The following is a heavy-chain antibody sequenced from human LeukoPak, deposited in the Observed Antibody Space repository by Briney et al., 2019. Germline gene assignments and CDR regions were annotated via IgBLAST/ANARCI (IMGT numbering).Heavy chain of an antibody. Sequence: PSETLSLTCTVSGGSIRSSSSWWGWIRQPPGKGLEWIGSICYTASTYYNPSLNSRVTISVDTSKNQFSLKLSSVTAADTAVYYCARLAIWGGYYYLDYWGQGALVTVSS. CDR3: ARLAIWGGYYYLDY. CDR2: ICYTAST. V-gene: IGHV4-39*01. CDR1: GGSIRSSSSW. D-gene: IGHD1-26*01. J-gene: IGHJ4*02.